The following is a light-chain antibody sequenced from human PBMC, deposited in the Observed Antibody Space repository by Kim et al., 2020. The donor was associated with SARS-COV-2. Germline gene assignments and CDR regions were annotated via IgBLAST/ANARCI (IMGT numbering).Light chain of an antibody. CDR2: GAS. CDR1: QGISNS. J-gene: IGKJ2*01. V-gene: IGKV1-NL1*01. CDR3: QQYYTTPFT. Sequence: SASVGDRVTITCRASQGISNSLAWYQQKPGKAPKLLLYGASRLESGVPSRFSGSGSGTDYTLTISSLQPEDFATYHCQQYYTTPFTFGQGTKLEI.